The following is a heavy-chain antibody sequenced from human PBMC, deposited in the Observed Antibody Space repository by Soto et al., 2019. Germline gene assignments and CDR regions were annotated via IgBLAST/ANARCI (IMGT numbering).Heavy chain of an antibody. CDR2: MYYRGTT. D-gene: IGHD5-18*01. CDR1: GGSVNSYY. J-gene: IGHJ5*02. Sequence: VQLQESGPGLVKPSETLSLTCTVSGGSVNSYYWSCIRQPPGKGLEWIGYMYYRGTTKYNPSLQSRVTISVDTSKNQFSLKLSSVTAADTAVYYCATTGGYSFGDMGVDPWGQGTLVTVSS. CDR3: ATTGGYSFGDMGVDP. V-gene: IGHV4-59*02.